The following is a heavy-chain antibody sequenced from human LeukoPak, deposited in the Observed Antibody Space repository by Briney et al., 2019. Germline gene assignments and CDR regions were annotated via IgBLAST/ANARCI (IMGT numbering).Heavy chain of an antibody. J-gene: IGHJ6*02. CDR2: ISSSGSTI. CDR3: ARDDTAMVYYYYGMDV. CDR1: GFTFSSYE. V-gene: IGHV3-48*03. Sequence: GGSLRPSCAASGFTFSSYEMNWVRQAPGKGLEWVSYISSSGSTIYYADSVKGRFTISRDNAKNSLYLQMNSLRAEDTAVYYCARDDTAMVYYYYGMDVWGQGTTVTVSS. D-gene: IGHD5-18*01.